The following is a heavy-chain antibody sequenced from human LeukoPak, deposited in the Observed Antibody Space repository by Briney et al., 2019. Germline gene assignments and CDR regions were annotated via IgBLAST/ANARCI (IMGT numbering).Heavy chain of an antibody. V-gene: IGHV1-8*03. Sequence: GASVKVSCKASGYTFTSYDINWVRQATGQGLGWMGGMNPNSGNTGYAQKFQGRVTITTGESTSTAYMELSSLRSEDTAVYYCARGYCSITSCYTDRDAFDIWGQGTMVTVSS. CDR2: MNPNSGNT. D-gene: IGHD2-2*02. CDR1: GYTFTSYD. CDR3: ARGYCSITSCYTDRDAFDI. J-gene: IGHJ3*02.